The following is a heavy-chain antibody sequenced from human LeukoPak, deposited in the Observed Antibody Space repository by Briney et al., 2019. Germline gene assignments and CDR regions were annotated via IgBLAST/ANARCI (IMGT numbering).Heavy chain of an antibody. V-gene: IGHV1-69*13. CDR3: AISYYDFWSGYYYFDY. CDR1: GGTFSSYA. D-gene: IGHD3-3*01. J-gene: IGHJ4*02. CDR2: IIPIFGTA. Sequence: SVKVSCKASGGTFSSYAISWVRQAPGQGLEWMGGIIPIFGTANYAQRFQGRVTITADESTSTAYMELSSLRSEDTAVYYCAISYYDFWSGYYYFDYWGQGTLVTVSS.